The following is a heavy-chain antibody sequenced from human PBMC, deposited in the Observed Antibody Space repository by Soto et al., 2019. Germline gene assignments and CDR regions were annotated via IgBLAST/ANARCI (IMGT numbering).Heavy chain of an antibody. CDR2: VIPMFATT. J-gene: IGHJ6*02. D-gene: IGHD6-6*01. Sequence: QVQLVQSGAEVKKPGSSMKVSCKSSGSSFSGNAISWVRQAPGQGPEWIGGVIPMFATTNFARKFQDRITITADESSSTAYMELSSLLSEDTAVYYCARENSIASLSYYYGMDVWGQGTTVIVSS. CDR3: ARENSIASLSYYYGMDV. CDR1: GSSFSGNA. V-gene: IGHV1-69*01.